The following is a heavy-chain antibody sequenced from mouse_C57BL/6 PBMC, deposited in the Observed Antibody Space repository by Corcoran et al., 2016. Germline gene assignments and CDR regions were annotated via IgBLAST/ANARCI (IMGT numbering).Heavy chain of an antibody. CDR1: GFSLSTSGMG. Sequence: QVTLKESGPGILQSSQTLSLTCSFSGFSLSTSGMGVSWIRQPSGKGLEWLAHIYWDDDKRYKPSLKSRLTISKDTSRNQVFLKITSVDTADTATYYCAQREAYGNLYAMDYWGQGTSVTVSS. J-gene: IGHJ4*01. V-gene: IGHV8-12*01. D-gene: IGHD2-1*01. CDR3: AQREAYGNLYAMDY. CDR2: IYWDDDK.